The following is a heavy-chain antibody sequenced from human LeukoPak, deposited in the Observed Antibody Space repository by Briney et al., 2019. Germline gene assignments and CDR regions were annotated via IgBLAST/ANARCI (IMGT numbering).Heavy chain of an antibody. V-gene: IGHV4-59*01. J-gene: IGHJ4*02. CDR2: IYYSGST. D-gene: IGHD6-19*01. CDR1: DGSITNYY. Sequence: SETLSLTCTVSDGSITNYYWSWIRQPPGKGLEWIGHIYYSGSTNYNPSLKSRVTISLDTSKNQFSLKLSSVTAADTAVYYCARGGYSSGWLNFDYWGQGTLVTVSS. CDR3: ARGGYSSGWLNFDY.